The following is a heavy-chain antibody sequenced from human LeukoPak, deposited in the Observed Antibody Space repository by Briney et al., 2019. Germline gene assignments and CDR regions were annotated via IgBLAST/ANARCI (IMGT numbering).Heavy chain of an antibody. CDR3: ARRYSSGWYSNAEYFQH. J-gene: IGHJ1*01. CDR1: GXFFTNYW. D-gene: IGHD6-19*01. Sequence: GESLKISCKASGXFFTNYWISWVRQMPGKGLEWMGRIDPSDSFTNYSPSFQGHVTISTDKSISTAYLQWTSLRASDTAIYYCARRYSSGWYSNAEYFQHWGQGTLVTVSS. CDR2: IDPSDSFT. V-gene: IGHV5-10-1*01.